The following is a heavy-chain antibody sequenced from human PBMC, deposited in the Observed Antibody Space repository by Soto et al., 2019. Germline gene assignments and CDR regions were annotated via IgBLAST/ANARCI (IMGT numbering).Heavy chain of an antibody. D-gene: IGHD3-3*01. J-gene: IGHJ4*02. CDR1: GYTFTSYY. Sequence: QVQLVQSGAEVKKPGASVKVSCKASGYTFTSYYMHWVRQAPGQGLERMGLINPRGGSTSYPQTLQGGGAVTRDTSTSTVYGELRSLRSEDTAVYYCARGVSLGWAPIRFLEWFQPFLDYWGQGTLVTVSS. CDR2: INPRGGST. CDR3: ARGVSLGWAPIRFLEWFQPFLDY. V-gene: IGHV1-46*04.